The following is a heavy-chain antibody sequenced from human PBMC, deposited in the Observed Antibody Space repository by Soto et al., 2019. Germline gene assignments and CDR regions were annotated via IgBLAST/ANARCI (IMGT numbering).Heavy chain of an antibody. CDR3: ARVPSRGWFDY. Sequence: QVQLVQSGAEVKKPGASVKVSCKASGYTFTSYYMHWVRQAPGQGLEWMGIINPSGGSTSYAQKCQGRVTMTRDTSTSTVYMELSSLRSEDTAVYYCARVPSRGWFDYWGQGTLVTVSS. CDR1: GYTFTSYY. J-gene: IGHJ4*02. V-gene: IGHV1-46*03. D-gene: IGHD6-19*01. CDR2: INPSGGST.